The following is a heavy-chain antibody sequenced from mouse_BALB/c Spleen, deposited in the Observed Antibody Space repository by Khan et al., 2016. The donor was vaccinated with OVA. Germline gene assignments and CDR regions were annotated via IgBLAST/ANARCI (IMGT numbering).Heavy chain of an antibody. D-gene: IGHD4-1*01. Sequence: VQLKQSGTVLARPGASVKMSCKASGYTFTSYWMHWVKQRPGQGLEWIGDIYPGNTDTNYNQKFKGQAKLTAVTSTSTAYMELSSLTNEDSAVYYCTRRNWDVAWFAYWGQGTLVTVSA. CDR1: GYTFTSYW. V-gene: IGHV1-5*01. J-gene: IGHJ3*01. CDR3: TRRNWDVAWFAY. CDR2: IYPGNTDT.